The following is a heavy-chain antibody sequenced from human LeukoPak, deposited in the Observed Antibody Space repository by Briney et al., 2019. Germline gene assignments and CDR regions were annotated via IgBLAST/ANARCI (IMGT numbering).Heavy chain of an antibody. D-gene: IGHD3-22*01. CDR3: AKPHYDSSGYYA. V-gene: IGHV3-23*01. J-gene: IGHJ5*02. Sequence: GGSLRLSCEASGFTFTSYTMSWVRQAPGKGLEWVSTISGGGNNTYYADSVKGRFTISRDNSKNTLYLQMTSLRAEDTAIYYCAKPHYDSSGYYAWGRGTLVTVSS. CDR2: ISGGGNNT. CDR1: GFTFTSYT.